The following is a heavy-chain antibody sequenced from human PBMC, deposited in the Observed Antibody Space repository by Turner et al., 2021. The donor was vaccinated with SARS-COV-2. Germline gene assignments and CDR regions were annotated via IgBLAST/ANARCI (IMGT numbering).Heavy chain of an antibody. Sequence: EVQLVESGGGLVKPGGSLRLSCAASEFTFNSYSMNWVRQAPGKGLEWVSVIYSGGSTYYADSVKGRFTISRHNSKNTLYLQMNSLRAEDTAVYYCARDLNYYGMDFWGQGTTVTVSS. D-gene: IGHD3-9*01. CDR1: EFTFNSYS. J-gene: IGHJ6*02. V-gene: IGHV3-53*04. CDR2: IYSGGST. CDR3: ARDLNYYGMDF.